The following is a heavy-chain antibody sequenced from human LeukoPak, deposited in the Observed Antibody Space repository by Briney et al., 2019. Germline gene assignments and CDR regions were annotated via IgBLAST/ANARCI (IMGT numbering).Heavy chain of an antibody. CDR1: GGSISSGGYS. CDR3: ARGAAAGTAEYFQH. D-gene: IGHD6-13*01. V-gene: IGHV4-30-2*01. Sequence: PSETLSLTCAVSGGSISSGGYSWRWIRQPPGKGLEWIGYIYHSGSTYYNPSLKSRVTISVDRSKNQFSLKLSSVTAADTAVYYCARGAAAGTAEYFQHWGQGTLVTVSS. CDR2: IYHSGST. J-gene: IGHJ1*01.